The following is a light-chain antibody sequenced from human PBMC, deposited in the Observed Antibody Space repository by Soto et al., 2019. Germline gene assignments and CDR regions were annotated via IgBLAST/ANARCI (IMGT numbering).Light chain of an antibody. V-gene: IGKV3D-15*02. CDR2: GAS. Sequence: EIVLKQSPATLAVSPGERAPLSCMASQSVSSNLAWYQQKPGQAPRLLIYGASTRATGIPARFSASGSGTEFTLTISSLQSEDFAIYYCQQYDSSPLTFGGGTKVDIK. CDR1: QSVSSN. CDR3: QQYDSSPLT. J-gene: IGKJ4*01.